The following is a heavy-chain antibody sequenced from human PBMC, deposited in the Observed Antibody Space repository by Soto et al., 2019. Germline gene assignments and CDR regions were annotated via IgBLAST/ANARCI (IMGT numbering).Heavy chain of an antibody. CDR1: CGSISSGGYY. V-gene: IGHV4-31*03. CDR2: IYYSGST. D-gene: IGHD6-19*01. J-gene: IGHJ4*02. Sequence: PSETLSLPCTVSCGSISSGGYYWSWIRQHPGKGLEWIGYIYYSGSTYYNPSLKSRVTISVDTSKNQFSLYLQMNSLRAEDTAVYYCARRSSGWYFDYWGQGTLVTVSS. CDR3: ARRSSGWYFDY.